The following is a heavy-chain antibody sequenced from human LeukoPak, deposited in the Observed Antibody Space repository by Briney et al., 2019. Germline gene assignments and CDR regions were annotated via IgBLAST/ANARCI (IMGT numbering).Heavy chain of an antibody. J-gene: IGHJ5*02. CDR1: GGSFSSYA. CDR2: IIPIFGTA. CDR3: ARVAGYCSSTSCPMGWFDP. V-gene: IGHV1-69*05. Sequence: SVKVSCKASGGSFSSYAISWVRQAPGQGLEWMGRIIPIFGTANYAQKFQGRVTITTDESTSTAYMELSSLRSEDTAVYYCARVAGYCSSTSCPMGWFDPWGQGTLVTVSS. D-gene: IGHD2-2*01.